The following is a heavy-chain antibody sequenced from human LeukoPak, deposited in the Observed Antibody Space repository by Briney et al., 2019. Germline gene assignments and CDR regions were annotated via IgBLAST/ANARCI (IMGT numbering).Heavy chain of an antibody. CDR1: GGSFSGYY. J-gene: IGHJ1*01. D-gene: IGHD2-2*01. Sequence: SETLSLTCAVYGGSFSGYYWSWIRQPPGKGLEWIGEINHSGSTNYNPSLKSRVTISVDTSKNQFSLKLSSVTAADTAVYYCARGRGYIVVVPAATAYFQHWGQGTLVTASS. CDR3: ARGRGYIVVVPAATAYFQH. V-gene: IGHV4-34*01. CDR2: INHSGST.